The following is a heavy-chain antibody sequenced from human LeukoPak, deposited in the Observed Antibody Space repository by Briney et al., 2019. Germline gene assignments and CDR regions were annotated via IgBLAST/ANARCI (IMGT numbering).Heavy chain of an antibody. Sequence: SETLSLTCTVSGASVSSSGYYWSWIRQPPGKGLEWIGYIYHSGSTNYNPSLKSRVTISVYTSKNQFSLKLTSMTAADTAVYYCGRETIAATGTSVFFDYWGQGTLVTVSS. CDR3: GRETIAATGTSVFFDY. J-gene: IGHJ4*02. V-gene: IGHV4-61*08. D-gene: IGHD6-13*01. CDR1: GASVSSSGYY. CDR2: IYHSGST.